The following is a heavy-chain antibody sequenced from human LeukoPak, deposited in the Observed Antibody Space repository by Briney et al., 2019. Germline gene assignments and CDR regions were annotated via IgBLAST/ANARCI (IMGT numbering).Heavy chain of an antibody. CDR2: INPNSGDR. D-gene: IGHD3-22*01. V-gene: IGHV1-2*02. CDR1: GYTFTGYY. J-gene: IGHJ4*02. Sequence: ASVKVSCKASGYTFTGYYIHWVRQAPGQGLEWMGWINPNSGDRNHAQKFQGRVTMTRDTSISTAYMELSRLRSDDTAVYYCARKYHYDSSGYYWAFGYWGQGTLVTVSS. CDR3: ARKYHYDSSGYYWAFGY.